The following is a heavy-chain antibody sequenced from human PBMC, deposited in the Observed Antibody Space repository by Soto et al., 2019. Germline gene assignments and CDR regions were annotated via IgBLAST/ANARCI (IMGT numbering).Heavy chain of an antibody. CDR3: AKLYCSGGSCYSRDYYYYGMDV. J-gene: IGHJ6*02. CDR1: GFSFGSYG. Sequence: GGSLGLSCAASGFSFGSYGMHWVRLAPGKGLEWVAVISYDGSNKYYADSVKGRFTISRDNSKNTLYPQMNSLRAEDTAVYYCAKLYCSGGSCYSRDYYYYGMDVWGQGT. CDR2: ISYDGSNK. D-gene: IGHD2-15*01. V-gene: IGHV3-30*18.